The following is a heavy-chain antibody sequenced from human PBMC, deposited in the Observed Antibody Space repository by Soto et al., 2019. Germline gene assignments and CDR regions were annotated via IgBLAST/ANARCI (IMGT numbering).Heavy chain of an antibody. V-gene: IGHV3-23*01. CDR1: GFTFSNYA. Sequence: EVQLLESGGGLVQPGGSLRLSCVASGFTFSNYAMNWVRQAPGKRLEWVSAISGNGGNTYYADSVKGRFTISRDNSKNTLYLQMNSLRAEDTAIYYCAKDQGRGRNTMGASDIWGQGTMVTVST. CDR2: ISGNGGNT. J-gene: IGHJ3*02. D-gene: IGHD1-26*01. CDR3: AKDQGRGRNTMGASDI.